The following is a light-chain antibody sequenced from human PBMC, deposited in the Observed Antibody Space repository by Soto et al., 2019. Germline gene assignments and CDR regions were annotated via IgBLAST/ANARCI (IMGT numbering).Light chain of an antibody. CDR1: QSVSNNY. J-gene: IGKJ1*01. V-gene: IGKV3-20*01. CDR3: QQYGSSGT. CDR2: GAS. Sequence: ESVWTQSPVTLSLSPGERATLSCMASQSVSNNYLAWYQQKPGQAPRLLIYGASNRATGIPDRFSGSGSGTDFTLTISRLEPEDFAVYYCQQYGSSGTFGQGTKVDIK.